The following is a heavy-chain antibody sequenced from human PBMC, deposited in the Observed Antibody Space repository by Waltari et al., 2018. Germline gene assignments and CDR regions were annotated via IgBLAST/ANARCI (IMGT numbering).Heavy chain of an antibody. Sequence: QLQLQESGPGLVKPSETLSLTCPVSGGSISSSSYYWGWIRQPPGKGLEWIGSIYYSGSTYYNPSLKSRVTISVDTSKNQFSLKLSSVTAADTAVYYCARLGGTYYYDSSCPYYFDYWGQGTLVTVSS. CDR2: IYYSGST. V-gene: IGHV4-39*01. CDR1: GGSISSSSYY. J-gene: IGHJ4*02. D-gene: IGHD3-22*01. CDR3: ARLGGTYYYDSSCPYYFDY.